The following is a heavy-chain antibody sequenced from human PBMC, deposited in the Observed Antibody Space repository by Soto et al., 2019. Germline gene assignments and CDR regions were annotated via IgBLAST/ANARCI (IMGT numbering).Heavy chain of an antibody. J-gene: IGHJ4*02. CDR2: IYYSGGT. CDR3: ARALWVDYGDYCFDY. Sequence: SETLSLTCTVSGGSVSSGSYYWSWIRQPPGKGLEWIGYIYYSGGTNYNPSLKSRVTISVDTSKNQFSLKLSSVTAADTAVYYCARALWVDYGDYCFDYWGQGTLVTVSS. D-gene: IGHD4-17*01. CDR1: GGSVSSGSYY. V-gene: IGHV4-61*01.